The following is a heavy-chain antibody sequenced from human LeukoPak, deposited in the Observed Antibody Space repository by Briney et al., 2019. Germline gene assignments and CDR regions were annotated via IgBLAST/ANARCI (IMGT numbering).Heavy chain of an antibody. J-gene: IGHJ4*02. Sequence: GRSLRLSCAASGFTFSSYWMSWVRQAPGKGLEWVANIKQDGSEKYYVDSVKGRFTISRDNARNSLYLQMNSLRAEDTAVYYCARVGYYYDNDYWGQGTLVTVSS. CDR3: ARVGYYYDNDY. CDR2: IKQDGSEK. V-gene: IGHV3-7*01. D-gene: IGHD3-22*01. CDR1: GFTFSSYW.